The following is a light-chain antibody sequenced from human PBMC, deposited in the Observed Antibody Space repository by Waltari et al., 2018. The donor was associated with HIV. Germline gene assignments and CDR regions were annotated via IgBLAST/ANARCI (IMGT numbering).Light chain of an antibody. CDR2: QDS. CDR3: QAWDSSTYYV. V-gene: IGLV3-1*01. CDR1: KLGDKY. J-gene: IGLJ1*01. Sequence: SYELTQPPSVSVSPGQTASITCSGDKLGDKYACWYQQKPGQSPVLVIYQDSKRPSGIPERFSGYNSGNTATLTISGTQAMDEADYYCQAWDSSTYYVFGTGTKVTVL.